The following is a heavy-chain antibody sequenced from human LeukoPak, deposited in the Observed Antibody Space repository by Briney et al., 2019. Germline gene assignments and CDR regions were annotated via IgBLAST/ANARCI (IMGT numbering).Heavy chain of an antibody. CDR1: GGTFSSYA. Sequence: SVKVSCKTSGGTFSSYAISWVRQAPGQGLEWMGGIIPIFGTANYAQKFHGRVTITADKSTSTAYMELSSLRSEDTAVYYCARSSLPNYDILTGYLQPADYWGQGTLVTVSS. CDR3: ARSSLPNYDILTGYLQPADY. V-gene: IGHV1-69*06. CDR2: IIPIFGTA. D-gene: IGHD3-9*01. J-gene: IGHJ4*02.